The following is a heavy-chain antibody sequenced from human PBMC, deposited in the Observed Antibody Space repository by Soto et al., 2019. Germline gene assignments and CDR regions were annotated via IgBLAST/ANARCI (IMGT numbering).Heavy chain of an antibody. D-gene: IGHD2-2*01. J-gene: IGHJ6*02. Sequence: GGSLRLSCAASGFTFSSYAMHWVRQAPDKGLEWVAVISYDGSNKYYADSVKGRFTISRDNSKNTLYLQMNSLRAEDTAVYYCARDLWDIVVVPAAIGGYYYGMDVWGQGTTVTVSS. CDR1: GFTFSSYA. CDR2: ISYDGSNK. V-gene: IGHV3-30-3*01. CDR3: ARDLWDIVVVPAAIGGYYYGMDV.